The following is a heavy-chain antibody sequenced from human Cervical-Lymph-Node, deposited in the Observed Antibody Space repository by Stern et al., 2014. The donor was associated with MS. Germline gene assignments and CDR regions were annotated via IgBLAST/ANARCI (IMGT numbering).Heavy chain of an antibody. Sequence: EVQLVQSGGGLVQPGGSLRLSCAASGFTVSTNFMSWVRQAPGKGPEWVSVISSGGTTYYADSVKGRFTISRDNSKNTLYLQMNSLRPEDTAVYHCAKDPGYRLGTSYEEGYWGQGTLVTVSS. V-gene: IGHV3-66*02. J-gene: IGHJ4*02. CDR3: AKDPGYRLGTSYEEGY. D-gene: IGHD3-10*01. CDR1: GFTVSTNF. CDR2: ISSGGTT.